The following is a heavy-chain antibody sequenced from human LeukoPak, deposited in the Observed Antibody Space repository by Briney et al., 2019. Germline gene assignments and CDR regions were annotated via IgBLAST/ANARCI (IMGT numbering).Heavy chain of an antibody. J-gene: IGHJ3*02. CDR2: ISSSSSYI. V-gene: IGHV3-21*01. CDR3: ARGGSSYYDFWSGYNAFDI. D-gene: IGHD3-3*01. Sequence: GGSLRLSCAASGFTFSSYSMNWVCQAPGKGLEWVSSISSSSSYIYYADSVKGRFTISRDNAKNSLYLQMNSLRAEDTAVYYCARGGSSYYDFWSGYNAFDIWGQGTMVTVSS. CDR1: GFTFSSYS.